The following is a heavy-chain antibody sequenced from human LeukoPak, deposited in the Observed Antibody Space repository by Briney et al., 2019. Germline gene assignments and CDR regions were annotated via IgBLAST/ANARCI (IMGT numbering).Heavy chain of an antibody. J-gene: IGHJ4*02. Sequence: ASVKVSCKASGYTFTSYGISWVRQAPGQGLEWMGWINPNSGGTNYAQKFQGRVTMTRDTSISTAYMELSRLRSDDTAVYYCAREYSSSSAGFDYWGQGTLVTVSS. CDR2: INPNSGGT. CDR1: GYTFTSYG. V-gene: IGHV1-2*02. CDR3: AREYSSSSAGFDY. D-gene: IGHD6-6*01.